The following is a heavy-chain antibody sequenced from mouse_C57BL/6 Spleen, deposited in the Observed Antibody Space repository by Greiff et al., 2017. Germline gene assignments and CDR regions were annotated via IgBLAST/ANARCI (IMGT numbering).Heavy chain of an antibody. V-gene: IGHV1-52*01. CDR2: IDPSDSET. Sequence: VQLQQPGAELVRPGSSVKLSCKASGYTFTSYWMHWVKQRPIQGLEWIGNIDPSDSETHYNQKFKDKATLTVDKSSSTAYMQLSSLTSEDSAVYYCARGTTVVAPVAYWGQGTLVTVSA. J-gene: IGHJ3*01. D-gene: IGHD1-1*01. CDR3: ARGTTVVAPVAY. CDR1: GYTFTSYW.